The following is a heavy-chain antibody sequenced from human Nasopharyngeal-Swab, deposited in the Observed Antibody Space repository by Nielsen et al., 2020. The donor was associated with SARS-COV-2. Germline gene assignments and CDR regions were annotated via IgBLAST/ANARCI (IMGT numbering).Heavy chain of an antibody. D-gene: IGHD1-26*01. J-gene: IGHJ4*02. CDR1: GFTFNRYW. CDR2: INSDGSDT. Sequence: GESLKISCAASGFTFNRYWLHWVRQVPGKGLQWVSRINSDGSDTRYAESVKSRFTASRDTANSMLYLQLNSVRVEDTGVYFCAREWERPYYFDYWGQGVQVTVSS. CDR3: AREWERPYYFDY. V-gene: IGHV3-74*01.